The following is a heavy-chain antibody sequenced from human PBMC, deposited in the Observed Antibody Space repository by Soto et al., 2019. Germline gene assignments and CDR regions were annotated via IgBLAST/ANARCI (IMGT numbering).Heavy chain of an antibody. J-gene: IGHJ4*02. CDR1: GGSISSYY. D-gene: IGHD3-9*01. CDR2: IYYSGST. V-gene: IGHV4-59*01. CDR3: ARATRLLGDFDWLFPFDY. Sequence: KPSETLSLTCTVSGGSISSYYWSWIRQPPGKGLEWIGYIYYSGSTNYNPSLKSRVTISVDTSKNQFSLKLSSVTAADTAVYYCARATRLLGDFDWLFPFDYWGQGTLVTVSS.